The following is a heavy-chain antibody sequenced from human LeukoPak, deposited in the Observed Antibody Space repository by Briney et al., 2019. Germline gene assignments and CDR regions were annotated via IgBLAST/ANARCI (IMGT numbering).Heavy chain of an antibody. J-gene: IGHJ6*02. D-gene: IGHD6-13*01. CDR3: ARGGGAAGVSGMDV. CDR1: GCTFSNFG. Sequence: VRSLRLSCAASGCTFSNFGMHWVRQAPGNGLEWVAAIWYDGSKKFYADSVKGRFTISRDNSKSTLYLQMDRLRAEGTGLYYCARGGGAAGVSGMDVWGQGTTVTVSS. V-gene: IGHV3-33*01. CDR2: IWYDGSKK.